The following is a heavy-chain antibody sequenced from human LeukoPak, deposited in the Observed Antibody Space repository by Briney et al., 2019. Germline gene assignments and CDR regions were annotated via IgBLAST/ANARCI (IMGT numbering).Heavy chain of an antibody. CDR2: IKEDGSEK. CDR1: GFTFSNSW. V-gene: IGHV3-7*01. J-gene: IGHJ4*02. CDR3: ARDSGWYPVDY. Sequence: GGSLRLSCAASGFTFSNSWMTWIRQAPGKGLEWVANIKEDGSEKNYVDSVRGRFTISRDNAKNSLYLQMNSLRAEDTAVYYCARDSGWYPVDYWGQGTLVTVSS. D-gene: IGHD6-19*01.